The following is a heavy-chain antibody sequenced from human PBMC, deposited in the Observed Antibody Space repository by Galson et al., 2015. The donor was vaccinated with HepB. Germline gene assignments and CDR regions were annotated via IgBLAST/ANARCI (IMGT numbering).Heavy chain of an antibody. V-gene: IGHV3-30*18. CDR3: AKNYYGDFDAFDI. Sequence: SLRLSCAASGFTFSSYGMHWVRQAPGKGLEWVAVISYDGSNKYYADSVKGRFTISRDNSKNTLYLQMNSLRAEDTAVYYCAKNYYGDFDAFDIWGQGTMVTVSS. CDR2: ISYDGSNK. CDR1: GFTFSSYG. D-gene: IGHD4-17*01. J-gene: IGHJ3*02.